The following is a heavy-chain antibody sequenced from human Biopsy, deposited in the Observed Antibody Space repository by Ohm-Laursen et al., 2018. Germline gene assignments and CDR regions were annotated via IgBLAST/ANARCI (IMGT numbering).Heavy chain of an antibody. D-gene: IGHD3-16*02. J-gene: IGHJ4*02. V-gene: IGHV1-69*13. CDR3: TRVRTFGGVIGGYYFDS. CDR1: GGTFTNYA. Sequence: GASVKVSCKVSGGTFTNYAISWVRQAPGQGLEWMGGIIPIFGTANYAQKFQGRVTITADESTSTAYMELSSLRSDDTAVYYCTRVRTFGGVIGGYYFDSWGQGILVTVSS. CDR2: IIPIFGTA.